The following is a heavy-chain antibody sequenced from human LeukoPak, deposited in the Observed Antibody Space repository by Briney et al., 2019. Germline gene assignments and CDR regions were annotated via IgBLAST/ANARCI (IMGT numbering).Heavy chain of an antibody. CDR2: IGPSSSAI. CDR1: GFTFSSYG. Sequence: PGGSLRLSCAASGFTFSSYGMNWVRQAPGKGLEWVSYIGPSSSAIYYADSVKGRFTISRDNAKNSLYLQMNSLRAEDTALYYCARASAPPTYYYYYGMDVWGQGTTVTVSS. CDR3: ARASAPPTYYYYYGMDV. V-gene: IGHV3-48*01. J-gene: IGHJ6*02.